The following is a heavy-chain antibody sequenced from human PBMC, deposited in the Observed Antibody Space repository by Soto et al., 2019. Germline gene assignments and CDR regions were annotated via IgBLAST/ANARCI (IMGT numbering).Heavy chain of an antibody. CDR3: ARDRDIVVVPAAISNYYYGMDV. CDR1: GYTFTSYG. Sequence: ASVKVSCKASGYTFTSYGISWVRQAPGQGLEWMGWISACNGNTKYAQKLQGRVTMTTDTSTSTAYMELRSLRSDDTAVYYCARDRDIVVVPAAISNYYYGMDVWGQGTTVTVSS. CDR2: ISACNGNT. V-gene: IGHV1-18*04. D-gene: IGHD2-2*02. J-gene: IGHJ6*02.